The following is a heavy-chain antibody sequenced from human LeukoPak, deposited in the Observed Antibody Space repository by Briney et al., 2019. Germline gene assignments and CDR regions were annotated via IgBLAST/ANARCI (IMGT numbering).Heavy chain of an antibody. CDR2: IYYSGST. V-gene: IGHV4-59*01. J-gene: IGHJ4*02. CDR1: GGSISSYY. Sequence: PSETLSLTCTVSGGSISSYYWSWIRQPPGKGLEWIGYIYYSGSTNYNPSLKSRFTISVDTSKNQFSLKLSSVTAADTGVYYCARNEVGATGGNYWGQGTLVTVSS. D-gene: IGHD1-26*01. CDR3: ARNEVGATGGNY.